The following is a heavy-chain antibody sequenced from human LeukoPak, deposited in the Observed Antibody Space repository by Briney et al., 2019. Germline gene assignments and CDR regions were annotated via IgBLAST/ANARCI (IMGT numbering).Heavy chain of an antibody. V-gene: IGHV3-48*04. D-gene: IGHD3-22*01. CDR1: GFTFSSYN. J-gene: IGHJ4*02. Sequence: GGSLRLSCAASGFTFSSYNMNWVRQAPGKGLEWVSYISSSSSTIYYADSVKGRFTISRDNAKNSLYLQMNSLRAEDTAVYYCAGNGHRSVWTMIVVLWGQGTLVTVSS. CDR2: ISSSSSTI. CDR3: AGNGHRSVWTMIVVL.